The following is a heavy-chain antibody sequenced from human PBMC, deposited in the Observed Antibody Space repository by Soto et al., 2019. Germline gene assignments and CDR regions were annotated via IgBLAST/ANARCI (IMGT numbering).Heavy chain of an antibody. CDR1: GFTFSSYA. V-gene: IGHV3-23*01. CDR3: AKDQVGYFYDLSLWP. CDR2: ISGSGGST. J-gene: IGHJ1*01. Sequence: GGSLRLSCAASGFTFSSYAMSRVRQAPGKGLEWVSAISGSGGSTYYADSVKGRFTISRDNSKNTLYLQMNSLRAEDTAVYYFAKDQVGYFYDLSLWPCGQGTLVTVS. D-gene: IGHD3-22*01.